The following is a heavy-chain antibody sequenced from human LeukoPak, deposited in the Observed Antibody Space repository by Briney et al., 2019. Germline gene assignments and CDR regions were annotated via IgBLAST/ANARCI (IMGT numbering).Heavy chain of an antibody. CDR1: VGTLNSFA. J-gene: IGHJ6*02. CDR2: IIPIFGTA. V-gene: IGHV1-69*13. CDR3: ASRYCSDGRCDSSYYYYYGMDV. Sequence: SVRVSFTASVGTLNSFAISWVRQAPGQGREGRGGIIPIFGTANFAQKFQGGVTITSDESTNTAYVELSSLRSEDTAVYYCASRYCSDGRCDSSYYYYYGMDVWGQGTTVTVSS. D-gene: IGHD2-15*01.